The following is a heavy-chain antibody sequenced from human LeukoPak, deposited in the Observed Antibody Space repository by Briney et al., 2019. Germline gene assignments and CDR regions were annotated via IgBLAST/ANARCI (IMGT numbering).Heavy chain of an antibody. V-gene: IGHV3-48*03. CDR1: GFTFSSYE. J-gene: IGHJ5*02. CDR2: ISCSGSTI. D-gene: IGHD1-26*01. Sequence: GGSLRLSCAASGFTFSSYEMNWVRQAPGKGLEGVSYISCSGSTIYYADAVKGRLPISRDNAKNSLYLQLNSLRAEDTAVYYCARSLVVGATYPYHWGQGTLVTVSS. CDR3: ARSLVVGATYPYH.